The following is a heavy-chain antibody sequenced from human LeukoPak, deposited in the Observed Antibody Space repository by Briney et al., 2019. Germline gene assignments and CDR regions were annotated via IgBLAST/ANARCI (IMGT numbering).Heavy chain of an antibody. CDR1: GGSFSGYY. V-gene: IGHV4-34*01. Sequence: SETLSLTCAVHGGSFSGYYWSWIRQPPGKGLEWIGEINHSGSTNYNPSLKSRVTISVDTSKNQFSLKLSSVTAADTAVYYCARGPFAGLLWDLLNWFDPWGQGTLVTVSS. D-gene: IGHD3-10*01. CDR3: ARGPFAGLLWDLLNWFDP. CDR2: INHSGST. J-gene: IGHJ5*02.